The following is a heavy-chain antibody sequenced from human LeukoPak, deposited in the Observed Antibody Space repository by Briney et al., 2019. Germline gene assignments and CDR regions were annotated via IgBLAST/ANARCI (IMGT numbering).Heavy chain of an antibody. D-gene: IGHD6-19*01. CDR2: ISTYNGYS. CDR3: AKNSSGGYSDY. V-gene: IGHV1-18*01. Sequence: ASVKVSCKTSGYTFTSSGITWVRQAPGQGLEWMGWISTYNGYSKYAQNLEGRVTMTADTSTTTAYMELSSLRSDDTAVYYCAKNSSGGYSDYWGQGTLVTVSS. CDR1: GYTFTSSG. J-gene: IGHJ4*02.